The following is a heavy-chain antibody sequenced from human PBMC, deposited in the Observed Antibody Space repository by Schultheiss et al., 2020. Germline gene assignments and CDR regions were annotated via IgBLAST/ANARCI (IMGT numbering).Heavy chain of an antibody. CDR1: GGSISSSSYY. CDR3: ARRPTYYYDSSDYSHFVY. D-gene: IGHD3-22*01. Sequence: SETLSLTCTVSGGSISSSSYYWGWIRQPPGKGLEWIGSIHYRGSTYYNPSLKSRVTISVDTSKNQFSLKLSSVTAADTAVYYCARRPTYYYDSSDYSHFVYWGQGTLVTVSS. V-gene: IGHV4-39*01. CDR2: IHYRGST. J-gene: IGHJ4*02.